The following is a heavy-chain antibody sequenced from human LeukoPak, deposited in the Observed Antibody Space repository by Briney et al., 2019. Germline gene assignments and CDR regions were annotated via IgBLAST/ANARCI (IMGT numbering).Heavy chain of an antibody. Sequence: GGSLRLSCAASGFTFSSYWMHWVRQAPGKGLVWVSRINSDGSSTSYADSVKGRFTISRDNAKNTLYLQMNSLRAEDTAVYYCARDYYDSSGYTPWGNYYGMDVWGQGTTVTVSS. CDR1: GFTFSSYW. CDR3: ARDYYDSSGYTPWGNYYGMDV. CDR2: INSDGSST. D-gene: IGHD3-22*01. V-gene: IGHV3-74*01. J-gene: IGHJ6*02.